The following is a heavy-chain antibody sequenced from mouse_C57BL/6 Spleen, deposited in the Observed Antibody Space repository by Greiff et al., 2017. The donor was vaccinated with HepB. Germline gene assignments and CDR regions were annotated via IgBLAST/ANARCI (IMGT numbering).Heavy chain of an antibody. CDR1: GYSFTGYY. J-gene: IGHJ2*01. CDR2: INPSNGGT. Sequence: EVQLQQSGPELVKPGASVKISCKASGYSFTGYYMNWVKQSPEKSLEWIGEINPSNGGTTYNQKFKAKATLTVDKSPSTAYMQLKSLTSEDSAVYYCSRNCYGGRGGGYFDYWGQGTTLTVSS. V-gene: IGHV1-42*01. D-gene: IGHD1-1*01. CDR3: SRNCYGGRGGGYFDY.